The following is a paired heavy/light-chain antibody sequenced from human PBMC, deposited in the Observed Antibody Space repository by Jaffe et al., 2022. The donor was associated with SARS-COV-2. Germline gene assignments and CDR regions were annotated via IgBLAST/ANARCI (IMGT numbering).Light chain of an antibody. V-gene: IGKV1-39*01. CDR2: HAS. CDR3: QQSYNTPYT. Sequence: DIQMTQSPSSLSASIGDRVTISCRASQNINTYLNWYHQIPGRAPKLLIFHASALQTGVPSRFSGSGSGTDFTLTISSLQPEDFATYYCQQSYNTPYTFGQGTKLEIK. CDR1: QNINTY. J-gene: IGKJ2*01.
Heavy chain of an antibody. Sequence: EVQLVESGGGLVRPGQSLRLSCAASGFTFNKYAMHWVRQPPGKGLEWVAGISWSRENVGYADSIKGRFIISRDNAKSSLYLEMNSLRDEDTASYYCVKDVGGGVQRLNYYMDVWGQGTSVTVSS. CDR3: VKDVGGGVQRLNYYMDV. CDR2: ISWSRENV. D-gene: IGHD3-3*01. V-gene: IGHV3-9*01. J-gene: IGHJ6*03. CDR1: GFTFNKYA.